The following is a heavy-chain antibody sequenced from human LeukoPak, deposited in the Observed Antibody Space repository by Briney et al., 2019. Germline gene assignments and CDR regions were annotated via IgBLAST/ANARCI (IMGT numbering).Heavy chain of an antibody. CDR3: ARSPHYDFWSGYFP. D-gene: IGHD3-3*01. V-gene: IGHV4-4*07. CDR2: IYTSGST. Sequence: SETLSLTCTVSGGSISSYYCSWIRQPAGKGLEWIGRIYTSGSTNYNPSLKSRVTMSVDTSKNQFSLKLSSVTAADTAVYYCARSPHYDFWSGYFPWGQGTLVTVSS. J-gene: IGHJ5*02. CDR1: GGSISSYY.